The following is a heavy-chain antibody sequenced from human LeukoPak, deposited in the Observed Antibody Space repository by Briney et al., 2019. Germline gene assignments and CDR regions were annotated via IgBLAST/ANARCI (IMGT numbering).Heavy chain of an antibody. CDR2: INSDGSST. J-gene: IGHJ4*02. Sequence: VSRINSDGSSTSYADSVKGRFTISRDNAKNTLYLQMNSLRAEDTAVYYCARAFVDGIDYWGQGTLVTVSS. CDR3: ARAFVDGIDY. D-gene: IGHD2-15*01. V-gene: IGHV3-74*01.